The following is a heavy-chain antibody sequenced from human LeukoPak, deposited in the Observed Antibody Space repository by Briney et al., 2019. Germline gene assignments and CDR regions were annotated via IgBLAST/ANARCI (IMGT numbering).Heavy chain of an antibody. CDR1: GGTFSSYA. CDR3: ARVSSGWDEYYYYGMDV. CDR2: IIPIFGTA. J-gene: IGHJ6*02. Sequence: ASVKVSCKASGGTFSSYAISWVRQAPGQGLEWMGGIIPIFGTANYAQKFQGRVTITADESTSTAYMELSSLRSDDTAVYYCARVSSGWDEYYYYGMDVWGQGTTVTVSS. D-gene: IGHD6-19*01. V-gene: IGHV1-69*13.